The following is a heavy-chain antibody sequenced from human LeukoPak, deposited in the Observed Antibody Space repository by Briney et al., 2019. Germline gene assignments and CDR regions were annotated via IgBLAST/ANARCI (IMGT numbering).Heavy chain of an antibody. CDR1: GFTFSSYW. Sequence: GGSLRLSCAASGFTFSSYWMSWVRQAPGKGPEWVANIKQDGSEKYYVDSVKGRFTISRDNAKNSLYLQMNSLRAEDTAVYYCASPKTPSGSYGDFDYWGQGTLVTVSS. D-gene: IGHD1-26*01. J-gene: IGHJ4*02. V-gene: IGHV3-7*03. CDR2: IKQDGSEK. CDR3: ASPKTPSGSYGDFDY.